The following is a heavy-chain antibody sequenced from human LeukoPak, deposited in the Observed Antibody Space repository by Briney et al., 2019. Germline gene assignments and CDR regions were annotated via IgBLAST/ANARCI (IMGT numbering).Heavy chain of an antibody. D-gene: IGHD3-10*01. V-gene: IGHV4-59*01. CDR3: ARTRARLDY. Sequence: PSETLSLTCTVSGGSISGYYWSWIRQPPGKGLEWIGSINYSGSTNCNPSLKSRVTISVDTSMNHFSLRLSSVIAVDTAVYYCARTRARLDYWGQGTLVTVSS. J-gene: IGHJ4*02. CDR1: GGSISGYY. CDR2: INYSGST.